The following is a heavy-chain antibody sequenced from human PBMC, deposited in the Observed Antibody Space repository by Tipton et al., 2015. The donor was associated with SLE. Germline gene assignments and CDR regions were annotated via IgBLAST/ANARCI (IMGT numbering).Heavy chain of an antibody. J-gene: IGHJ3*02. CDR1: GYTFTSYY. D-gene: IGHD4/OR15-4a*01. CDR3: ARDDLTPDAFDI. CDR2: INPNSGGT. V-gene: IGHV1-2*06. Sequence: QSGAEVKKPGASVKVSCKASGYTFTSYYMHWVRQAPGQGLEWMGRINPNSGGTNYAQKLQGRVTMTTDTSTSTAYMELRSLRSDATAVYYCARDDLTPDAFDIWGQGTMVTVSS.